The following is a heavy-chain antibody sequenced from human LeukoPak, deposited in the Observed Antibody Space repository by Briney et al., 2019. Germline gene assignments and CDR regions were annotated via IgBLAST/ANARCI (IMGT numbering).Heavy chain of an antibody. V-gene: IGHV4-59*01. Sequence: KPSETLSLTCTVSGGSISDYYWTWIRQPPGKGLEWIGYIYYSGGTNYNPSVKSRVTISVDTSKNQFSLKLSSVTAADMAVYYCARRAAAVGTYYMDVWGKGTTVTVSS. D-gene: IGHD6-13*01. CDR3: ARRAAAVGTYYMDV. CDR1: GGSISDYY. J-gene: IGHJ6*03. CDR2: IYYSGGT.